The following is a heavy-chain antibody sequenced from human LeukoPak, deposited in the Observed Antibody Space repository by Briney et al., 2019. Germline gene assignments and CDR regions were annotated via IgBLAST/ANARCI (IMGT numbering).Heavy chain of an antibody. CDR3: ARGGVLAGDSSGYGPTDFDY. J-gene: IGHJ4*02. CDR2: INPNSGGT. CDR1: GYTFTGYY. V-gene: IGHV1-2*02. Sequence: ASVKVSCKASGYTFTGYYMHWVRQAPGQGLEWMGWINPNSGGTNYAQKFQGRVTMTRDTSISTAYMELSRLRSDDTAVYYCARGGVLAGDSSGYGPTDFDYWGQGTLVTVSS. D-gene: IGHD3-22*01.